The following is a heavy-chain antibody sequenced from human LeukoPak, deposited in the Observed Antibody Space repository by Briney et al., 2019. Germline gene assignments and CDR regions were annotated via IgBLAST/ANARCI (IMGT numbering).Heavy chain of an antibody. CDR1: GYTFTGYY. V-gene: IGHV1-2*06. D-gene: IGHD3-9*01. CDR3: ARSYYDILTGYYLFDY. J-gene: IGHJ4*02. CDR2: INPNSGGT. Sequence: ASVKVSCKASGYTFTGYYMHWVRQAPGQGLEWMGRINPNSGGTNYAQKFQGRVTMTRDTSISTAYMELSRLRSDDTAVHYCARSYYDILTGYYLFDYWGQGTLVTVSS.